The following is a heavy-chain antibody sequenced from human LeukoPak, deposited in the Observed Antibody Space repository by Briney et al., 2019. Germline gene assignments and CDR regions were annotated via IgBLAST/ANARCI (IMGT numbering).Heavy chain of an antibody. D-gene: IGHD2-2*01. CDR3: ASAGVVPAARYYYYYMDV. Sequence: SQTLSLTCTVSGGSISSGSYYWSWIRQPAGKGLEWIGRIYTSGSTNYNPSLKSRVTISVDTSKNQFSLKLSSVTAADTAVCYCASAGVVPAARYYYYYMDVWGKGTTVTISS. CDR2: IYTSGST. V-gene: IGHV4-61*02. CDR1: GGSISSGSYY. J-gene: IGHJ6*03.